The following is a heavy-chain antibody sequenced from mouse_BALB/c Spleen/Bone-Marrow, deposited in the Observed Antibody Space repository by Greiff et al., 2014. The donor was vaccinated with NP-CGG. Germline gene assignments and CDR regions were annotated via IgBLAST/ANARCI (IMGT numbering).Heavy chain of an antibody. J-gene: IGHJ4*01. CDR1: GYTFTSYW. Sequence: KQSGSELVRPGASVKLSCKASGYTFTSYWMHWVKQRPGQGLEWIGNIYPGSGSTNYDEKFKSKATLTVDTSSSTAYMQLSSLTSEDSAVYYCTRPTIGTTYYAMDYWGQGTSVTVSS. CDR2: IYPGSGST. CDR3: TRPTIGTTYYAMDY. D-gene: IGHD2-14*01. V-gene: IGHV1S22*01.